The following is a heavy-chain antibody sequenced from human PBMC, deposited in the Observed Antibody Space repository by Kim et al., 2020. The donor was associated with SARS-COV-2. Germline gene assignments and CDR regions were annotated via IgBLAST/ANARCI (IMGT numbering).Heavy chain of an antibody. J-gene: IGHJ2*01. D-gene: IGHD3-16*01. Sequence: NDKYYADSVKGRFTISRDNSENTRYLQMNSLGADDTALYYCARDSYGFDLWGRGTLVTVSS. CDR3: ARDSYGFDL. V-gene: IGHV3-33*01. CDR2: NDK.